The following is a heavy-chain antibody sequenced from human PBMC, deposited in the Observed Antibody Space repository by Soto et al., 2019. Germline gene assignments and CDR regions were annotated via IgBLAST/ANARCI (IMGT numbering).Heavy chain of an antibody. D-gene: IGHD3-9*01. CDR3: ARDVYDILTGYYNGWFDP. Sequence: GGSLRLSCAASGFTFISYWMSWVRQAPGKGLEWVANIKQDGSEKYYVDSVKGRFTISRDNAKNSLYLQMNSLRAEDTAVYYCARDVYDILTGYYNGWFDPWGQGTLVTVSS. CDR1: GFTFISYW. V-gene: IGHV3-7*03. CDR2: IKQDGSEK. J-gene: IGHJ5*02.